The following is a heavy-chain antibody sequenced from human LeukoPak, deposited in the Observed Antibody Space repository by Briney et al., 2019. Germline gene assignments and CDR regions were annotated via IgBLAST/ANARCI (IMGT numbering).Heavy chain of an antibody. J-gene: IGHJ4*02. CDR1: GFTFSSYE. CDR3: ANQARGFDY. V-gene: IGHV3-48*03. D-gene: IGHD3-10*01. Sequence: GGSLRLSCAASGFTFSSYEMNWVRQAPGKGLEWVSYISSSGSTIYYADSVKGRFTISRDNAKNLLYLQMNSLRAEDTAVYYCANQARGFDYWGQGTLVTVSS. CDR2: ISSSGSTI.